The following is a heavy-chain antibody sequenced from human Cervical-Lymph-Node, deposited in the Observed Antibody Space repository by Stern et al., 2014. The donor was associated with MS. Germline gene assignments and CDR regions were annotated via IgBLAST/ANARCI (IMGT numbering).Heavy chain of an antibody. V-gene: IGHV4-31*03. Sequence: QVQLQESGPGLVKPSQTLSLTCTVSGGSIISDGYFWNWIRQHPGKGLEWIGFISDSGSTYYNPSLKSRVSISLDTSKNQFSLKLTSVTAADTAVFYCASAKRGNKYFNYFDPWGQGTLVTVSS. CDR1: GGSIISDGYF. J-gene: IGHJ5*02. CDR2: ISDSGST. D-gene: IGHD2/OR15-2a*01. CDR3: ASAKRGNKYFNYFDP.